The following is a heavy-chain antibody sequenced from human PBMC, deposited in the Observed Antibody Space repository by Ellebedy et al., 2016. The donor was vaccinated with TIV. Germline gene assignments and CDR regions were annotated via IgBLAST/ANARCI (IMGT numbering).Heavy chain of an antibody. Sequence: MPGGSLRLSCTVSGGSISRSFWSWIRQPPGKGLESIGYIDRRGSPTYNPSVKSRITISMDKAKNQFSLQLNSVTAADTAFYFCARRAFKDFGSWSYHDYWGQGILVAVSS. CDR2: IDRRGSP. J-gene: IGHJ4*02. D-gene: IGHD3-10*01. CDR3: ARRAFKDFGSWSYHDY. CDR1: GGSISRSF. V-gene: IGHV4-4*08.